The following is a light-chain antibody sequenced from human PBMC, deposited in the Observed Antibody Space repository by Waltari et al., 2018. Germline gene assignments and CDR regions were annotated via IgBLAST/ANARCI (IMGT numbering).Light chain of an antibody. Sequence: QPVLTQPPSSSASPGESARLTCTLPSDINVGDFIIYWYQQKPGSPPRFLLYYNSDSAKAQGSGVPSRFSGSKDASANAGILLISGRQSEDEADYYCMFWPSNVWVFGGGTKLTVL. J-gene: IGLJ3*02. CDR2: YNSDSAK. CDR3: MFWPSNVWV. CDR1: SDINVGDFI. V-gene: IGLV5-37*01.